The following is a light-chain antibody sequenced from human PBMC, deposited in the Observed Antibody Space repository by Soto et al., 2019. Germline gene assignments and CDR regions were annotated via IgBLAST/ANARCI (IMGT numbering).Light chain of an antibody. V-gene: IGKV3-11*01. CDR3: QQRSSPDLFT. J-gene: IGKJ3*01. CDR1: QSVSSY. Sequence: EIVLTQSPATLSLSPGERATLSCRASQSVSSYLAWYQQKPGQAPRLLIYDASNRATGIPARFSGSGSGTDFTLTISSLEPEDFAVYYCQQRSSPDLFTFGPGTKVDIK. CDR2: DAS.